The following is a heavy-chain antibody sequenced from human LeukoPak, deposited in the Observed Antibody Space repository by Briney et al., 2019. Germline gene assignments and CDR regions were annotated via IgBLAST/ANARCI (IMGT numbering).Heavy chain of an antibody. Sequence: GGSLRLSCAASGFTFSSYSMNWVRQAPGKGLEWVSSISSSSSYIYYADSVKGRFTISRDNSKNTLYLQMNSLRAEDTAVYYCAKDYGAQADYWGQGTLVTVSS. V-gene: IGHV3-21*01. CDR2: ISSSSSYI. CDR3: AKDYGAQADY. D-gene: IGHD4-17*01. CDR1: GFTFSSYS. J-gene: IGHJ4*02.